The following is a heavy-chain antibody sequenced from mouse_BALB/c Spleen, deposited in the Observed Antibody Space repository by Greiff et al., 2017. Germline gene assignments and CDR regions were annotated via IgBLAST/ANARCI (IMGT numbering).Heavy chain of an antibody. CDR3: AREAYYRFSGFAY. D-gene: IGHD2-14*01. J-gene: IGHJ3*01. CDR2: IWAGGST. CDR1: GFSLTSYG. Sequence: QVQLQQSGPGLVAPSQSLSITCTVSGFSLTSYGSHWVRQPPGKGLEWLGVIWAGGSTNYNSALMSRLSISKDNSKSQVFLKMNSLQTDDTAMYYCAREAYYRFSGFAYWGQGTLVTVSA. V-gene: IGHV2-9*02.